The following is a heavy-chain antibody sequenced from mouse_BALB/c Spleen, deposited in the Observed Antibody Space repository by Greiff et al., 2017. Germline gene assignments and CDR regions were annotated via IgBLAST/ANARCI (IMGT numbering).Heavy chain of an antibody. J-gene: IGHJ3*01. CDR3: ARTITTPWFAY. Sequence: QVQLQQSGAELMKPGASVKISCKATGYTFSSYWIEWVKQRPGHGLEWIGEILPGSGSTNYNEKFKGKATFTADTSSNTAYMQLSSLTSEDSAVYYCARTITTPWFAYWGQGTLVTVSA. CDR1: GYTFSSYW. CDR2: ILPGSGST. V-gene: IGHV1-9*01. D-gene: IGHD2-4*01.